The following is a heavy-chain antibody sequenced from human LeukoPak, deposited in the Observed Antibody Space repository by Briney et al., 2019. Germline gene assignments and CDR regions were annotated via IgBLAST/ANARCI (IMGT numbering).Heavy chain of an antibody. CDR1: GFIFSSYW. J-gene: IGHJ4*02. Sequence: GGSLRLSCAASGFIFSSYWMSWVRQTPGKGLEWVANIKQDGSEKNYVDSVKGRFTISRDNAKNSLYLQMNSLRAEDTAVYYCVRDHRGTFEYWGQGTLVTVSS. CDR2: IKQDGSEK. V-gene: IGHV3-7*03. D-gene: IGHD3-10*01. CDR3: VRDHRGTFEY.